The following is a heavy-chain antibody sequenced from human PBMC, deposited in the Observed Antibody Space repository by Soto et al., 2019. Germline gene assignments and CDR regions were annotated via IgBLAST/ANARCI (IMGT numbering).Heavy chain of an antibody. CDR3: ARGRRYDYVWGRTRGV. V-gene: IGHV3-11*06. CDR2: ISSGSTYT. CDR1: GFTFSDYS. J-gene: IGHJ3*01. D-gene: IGHD3-16*01. Sequence: QVQLEESGGGLVKPGGTLRLSCVGSGFTFSDYSMNWIRQVPGKGLEWVSYISSGSTYTKYADSVKGRFTVSRDNGKNSLYLQMNSLRVEDTAVYYCARGRRYDYVWGRTRGVWGQGTMVTVSS.